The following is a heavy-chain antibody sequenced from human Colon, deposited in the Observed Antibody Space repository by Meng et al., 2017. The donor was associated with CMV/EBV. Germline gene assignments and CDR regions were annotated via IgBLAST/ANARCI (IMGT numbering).Heavy chain of an antibody. J-gene: IGHJ3*02. CDR2: IMPILGTI. CDR3: ARAHCGGDCYSSADGFDM. CDR1: AGTFSTYI. Sequence: SVQVSCKASAGTFSTYIINWLRQAPGQGLEWMGRIMPILGTINYAQKLQGRVMITADTSTSTAYMELSSMRSGDAAVYYCARAHCGGDCYSSADGFDMWGQGTMVTVSS. D-gene: IGHD2-21*01. V-gene: IGHV1-69*08.